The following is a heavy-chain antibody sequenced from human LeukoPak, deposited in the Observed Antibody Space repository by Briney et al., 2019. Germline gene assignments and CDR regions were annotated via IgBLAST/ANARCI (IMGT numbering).Heavy chain of an antibody. CDR3: ASGPYYYDSSGYASYGMDV. Sequence: SETLSLTCAVSGGSISSGGYSWSWIRQPPGKGLEWIGYIYHSGSTYYNPSLKSRVTISVDRSKNQFSLKLSSVTAADTAVYYCASGPYYYDSSGYASYGMDVWGQGTTVTVSS. CDR1: GGSISSGGYS. D-gene: IGHD3-22*01. V-gene: IGHV4-30-2*01. CDR2: IYHSGST. J-gene: IGHJ6*02.